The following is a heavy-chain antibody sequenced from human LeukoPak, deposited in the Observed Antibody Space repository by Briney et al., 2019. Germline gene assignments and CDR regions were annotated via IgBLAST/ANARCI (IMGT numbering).Heavy chain of an antibody. D-gene: IGHD3-9*01. V-gene: IGHV3-23*01. CDR2: INDSGGRT. J-gene: IGHJ3*02. Sequence: GGSLRLSCAASGFTFSNYSMSWVRQAPGKGLEWVAAINDSGGRTYYVDSVKGRFTISRDNSKNTLYLQMNSLRAEDTAVYYCAKHAVVGIITLRDAFDIWGQGTMVNVSS. CDR1: GFTFSNYS. CDR3: AKHAVVGIITLRDAFDI.